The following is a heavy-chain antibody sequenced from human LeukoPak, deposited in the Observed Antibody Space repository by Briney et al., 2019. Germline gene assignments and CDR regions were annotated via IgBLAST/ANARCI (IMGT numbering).Heavy chain of an antibody. J-gene: IGHJ4*02. D-gene: IGHD5-18*01. CDR1: GGTFSSYA. Sequence: PVKVSCKASGGTFSSYAISWVRQAPGQGLEWRGGIIPIFGTANYAQKFQGRVTINADKSTSTAYMELSSLRSEDTAVYYCARERDTAMASFDYWGQGTLVTVSS. CDR2: IIPIFGTA. CDR3: ARERDTAMASFDY. V-gene: IGHV1-69*06.